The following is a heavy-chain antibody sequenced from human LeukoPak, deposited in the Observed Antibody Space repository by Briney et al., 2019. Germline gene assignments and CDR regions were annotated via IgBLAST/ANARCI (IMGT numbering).Heavy chain of an antibody. Sequence: GGSLRLSCTAFGFTFGDHAMSWVRQAPGKGLEWVGFIRSKAYGGTTEYAASVKGRFTISREDSISIVYLRMNSLETEDTAVYYCARGPIQLRLHYGMDVWGQGTTVTVSS. D-gene: IGHD5-18*01. CDR3: ARGPIQLRLHYGMDV. CDR1: GFTFGDHA. J-gene: IGHJ6*02. V-gene: IGHV3-49*04. CDR2: IRSKAYGGTT.